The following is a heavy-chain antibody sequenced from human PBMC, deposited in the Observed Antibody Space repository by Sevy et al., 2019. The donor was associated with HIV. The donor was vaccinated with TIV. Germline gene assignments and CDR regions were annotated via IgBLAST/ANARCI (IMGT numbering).Heavy chain of an antibody. CDR1: GFTFSSYG. CDR2: IWYDGSNK. V-gene: IGHV3-33*01. Sequence: GGSLRLSCAASGFTFSSYGMHWVRQARGKGLEWVAVIWYDGSNKYYADSVKGRFTISRDNSKNTLYLQMNSLRAEDTAVYYCARAGIAAAGAFDYWGQGTLVTVSS. CDR3: ARAGIAAAGAFDY. J-gene: IGHJ4*02. D-gene: IGHD6-13*01.